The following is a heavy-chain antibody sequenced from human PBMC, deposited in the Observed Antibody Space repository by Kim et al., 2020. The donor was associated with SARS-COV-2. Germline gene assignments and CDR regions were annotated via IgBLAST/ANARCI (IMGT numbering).Heavy chain of an antibody. D-gene: IGHD2-15*01. CDR3: ARVVRWWRRTHYYYYMDV. Sequence: KGRFTISRDNAKNSLYLQMNSLRAEDTAVYYCARVVRWWRRTHYYYYMDVWGKGTTVTVSS. V-gene: IGHV3-11*01. J-gene: IGHJ6*03.